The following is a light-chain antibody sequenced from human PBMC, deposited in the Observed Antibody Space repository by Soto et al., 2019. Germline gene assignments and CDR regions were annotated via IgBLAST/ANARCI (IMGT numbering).Light chain of an antibody. CDR3: QQYDNWLTGT. CDR2: DAS. CDR1: QAISDN. J-gene: IGKJ1*01. V-gene: IGKV3-15*01. Sequence: IVMTQSPATLSVSPVEIATLSFMASQAISDNLAWYQHKPGQPPRLLIYDASTRATGIPARFSGGGSGTEFTLTISSLQSEDFAVYYCQQYDNWLTGTFGQGTKVDIK.